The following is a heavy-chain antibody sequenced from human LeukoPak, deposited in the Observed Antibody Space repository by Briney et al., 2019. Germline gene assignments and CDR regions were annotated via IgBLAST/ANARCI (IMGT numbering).Heavy chain of an antibody. J-gene: IGHJ3*02. CDR1: GYTFTGYY. Sequence: GASVKVSCKASGYTFTGYYMHWVRQAPGQGLEWMGWINPNSGGINYAQKFQGRVTMTRDTSISTAYMELSRLRSDDTAVYYCARPNPQRAFDIWGQGTMVTVSS. D-gene: IGHD6-25*01. V-gene: IGHV1-2*02. CDR3: ARPNPQRAFDI. CDR2: INPNSGGI.